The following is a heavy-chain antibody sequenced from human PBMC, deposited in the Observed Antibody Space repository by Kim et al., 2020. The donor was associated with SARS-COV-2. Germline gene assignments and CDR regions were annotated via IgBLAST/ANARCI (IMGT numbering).Heavy chain of an antibody. D-gene: IGHD2-2*01. CDR3: ARHRGGSADPITTGVDY. V-gene: IGHV1-69*01. J-gene: IGHJ4*02. Sequence: FQGRVTITADESTSTAYMELSSLRSEDTAVYYCARHRGGSADPITTGVDYWGQGTLVTVSS.